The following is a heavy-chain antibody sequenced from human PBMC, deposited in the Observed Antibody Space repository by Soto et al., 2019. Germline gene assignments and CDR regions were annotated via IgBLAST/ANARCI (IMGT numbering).Heavy chain of an antibody. CDR1: GGSISSGGYY. CDR3: ARVCGGDCHYGMDV. V-gene: IGHV4-31*03. D-gene: IGHD2-21*02. J-gene: IGHJ6*02. CDR2: IYYSGST. Sequence: QVQLQESGPGLVKPSQTLSLTCTVSGGSISSGGYYWSWIRQHPGKGLEWIGYIYYSGSTYYNPSLKSRVIISVDTSKNQFSRKLSSVTAADTAVYYCARVCGGDCHYGMDVWGQGTTVTVSS.